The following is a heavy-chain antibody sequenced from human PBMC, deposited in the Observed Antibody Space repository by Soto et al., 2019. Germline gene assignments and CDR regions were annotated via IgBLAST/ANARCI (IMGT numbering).Heavy chain of an antibody. D-gene: IGHD2-15*01. CDR2: INPSGGST. J-gene: IGHJ3*02. CDR3: ALLAIVDDAFDI. Sequence: GVSVKVCCKSCGYTFTSYYMPWVRQAPGQGLEWMGIINPSGGSTSYAQKFQGRVTMTRDTSTSTVYMELSSLRSEDTAVYYCALLAIVDDAFDIWGQGTMVTVSS. V-gene: IGHV1-46*03. CDR1: GYTFTSYY.